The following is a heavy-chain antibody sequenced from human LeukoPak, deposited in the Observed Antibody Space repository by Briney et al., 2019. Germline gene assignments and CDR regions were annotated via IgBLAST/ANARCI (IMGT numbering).Heavy chain of an antibody. CDR1: GGSISSGGYY. Sequence: PSETLSLTCTVSGGSISSGGYYWSWIRQHPGKGLEWIGYIYYSGSTYYNPSLKSRVTISVDTSKNQFSLKPSSVTAADTAVYYCAREDDSSGYPDYWGQGTLVTVSS. CDR3: AREDDSSGYPDY. D-gene: IGHD3-22*01. J-gene: IGHJ4*02. CDR2: IYYSGST. V-gene: IGHV4-31*03.